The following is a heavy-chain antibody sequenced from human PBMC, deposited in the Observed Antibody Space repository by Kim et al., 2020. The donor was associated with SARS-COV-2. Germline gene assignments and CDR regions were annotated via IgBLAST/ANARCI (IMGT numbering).Heavy chain of an antibody. CDR3: ARVYGDYGTDAFDI. D-gene: IGHD4-17*01. V-gene: IGHV1-46*01. Sequence: AQKFQGRVTMTRDTSTSTVYMELSSLRSEDTAVYYCARVYGDYGTDAFDIWGQGTMVTVSS. J-gene: IGHJ3*02.